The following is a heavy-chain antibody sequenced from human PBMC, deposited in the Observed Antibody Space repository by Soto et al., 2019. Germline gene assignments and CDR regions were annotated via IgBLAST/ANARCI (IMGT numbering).Heavy chain of an antibody. J-gene: IGHJ4*02. CDR1: GYTFTSYN. V-gene: IGHV1-46*01. CDR2: INPSAGST. D-gene: IGHD4-17*01. Sequence: QVQLVQSGAEVKKPGASVKVSCKASGYTFTSYNIHWMRQAPGQGLEWMGVINPSAGSTSYARKFQGRVTITRDTSSTTVYMELSSLTSEDTAVYFCARGVSDYGHYWGQGTLVTVSS. CDR3: ARGVSDYGHY.